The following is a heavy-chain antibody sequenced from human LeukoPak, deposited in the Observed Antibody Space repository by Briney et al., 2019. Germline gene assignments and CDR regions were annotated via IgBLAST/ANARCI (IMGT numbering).Heavy chain of an antibody. J-gene: IGHJ6*03. CDR1: GGTFSSYA. D-gene: IGHD6-6*01. Sequence: ASVKVSCKASGGTFSSYAISWVRQAPGQGLEWMGGIIPIFGTANYAQKFQGRVTITADESTSTAYMELSSLRSEDTAVYYCARSRVLGYSSSGYYYYMDVWGKGTTVTVSS. CDR3: ARSRVLGYSSSGYYYYMDV. V-gene: IGHV1-69*13. CDR2: IIPIFGTA.